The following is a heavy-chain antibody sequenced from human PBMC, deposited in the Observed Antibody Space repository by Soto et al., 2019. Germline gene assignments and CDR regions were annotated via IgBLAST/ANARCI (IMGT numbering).Heavy chain of an antibody. CDR2: IIPIFGTA. Sequence: QVQLVQSGAEVKKPGSSVKVSCKASGGTFSSYAISWVRQAPGQGLEWMGGIIPIFGTANYAQKFQGRVTITADESTSKAYMELSSLRSEATAVYYCARDQLVPAAIREFRFEYYSYGMDVWGQGTTVTVSS. CDR3: ARDQLVPAAIREFRFEYYSYGMDV. D-gene: IGHD2-2*02. J-gene: IGHJ6*02. V-gene: IGHV1-69*01. CDR1: GGTFSSYA.